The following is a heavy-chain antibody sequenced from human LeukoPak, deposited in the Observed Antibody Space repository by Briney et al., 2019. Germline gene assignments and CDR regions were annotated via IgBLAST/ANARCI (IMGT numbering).Heavy chain of an antibody. V-gene: IGHV1-18*01. CDR1: GYSFISYG. Sequence: ASVKVTCKASGYSFISYGISWVRQAPGQGLEWMGWTSPYNGNTNYAQKVQGRVTMTTDTSTSTAYMELRSLRSDDTAVYCCARGHDWSGTGYCSGGSCYRDEYFQHWGQGTLVTVSS. CDR3: ARGHDWSGTGYCSGGSCYRDEYFQH. J-gene: IGHJ1*01. CDR2: TSPYNGNT. D-gene: IGHD2-15*01.